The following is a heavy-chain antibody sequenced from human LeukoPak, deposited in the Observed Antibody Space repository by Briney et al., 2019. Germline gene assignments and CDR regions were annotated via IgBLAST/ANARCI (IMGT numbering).Heavy chain of an antibody. Sequence: GGSLRLSCAASGFTFSDYYMRWIRQAPGKGLEWGSYISSSSSYTNYADSVKGRFTISRDNAKNSLYLQMNSLRAEDTAVYYCARDGEWELPGIDYWGQGTLVTVSS. V-gene: IGHV3-11*06. CDR3: ARDGEWELPGIDY. CDR1: GFTFSDYY. CDR2: ISSSSSYT. J-gene: IGHJ4*02. D-gene: IGHD1-26*01.